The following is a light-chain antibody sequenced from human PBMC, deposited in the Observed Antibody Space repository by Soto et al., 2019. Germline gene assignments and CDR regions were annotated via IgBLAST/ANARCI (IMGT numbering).Light chain of an antibody. J-gene: IGLJ2*01. CDR3: QSADTSDSYYVL. V-gene: IGLV3-25*03. Sequence: SYELTQPPSVSVSPGQTARLTCSGAVLSKQYAYWYQQRPGQAPLLVIYKDSGRPSGIPERFSGSSAGATVTLTISGVQAEDEAEYYCQSADTSDSYYVLFGGGTKLTVL. CDR1: VLSKQY. CDR2: KDS.